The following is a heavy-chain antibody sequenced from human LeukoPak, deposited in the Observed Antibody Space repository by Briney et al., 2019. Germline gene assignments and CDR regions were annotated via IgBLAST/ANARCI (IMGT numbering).Heavy chain of an antibody. D-gene: IGHD3-22*01. CDR1: GGTFSSYA. CDR3: AREAGENYYDSSGYYDY. J-gene: IGHJ4*02. V-gene: IGHV1-69*01. Sequence: GSSVKVSCRASGGTFSSYAISWVRQAPGQGLEWMGGIIPIFGTANYAQKFQGRVTITADESMSTAYMELSSLRSEDTAVYYCAREAGENYYDSSGYYDYWGQGTLVTVSS. CDR2: IIPIFGTA.